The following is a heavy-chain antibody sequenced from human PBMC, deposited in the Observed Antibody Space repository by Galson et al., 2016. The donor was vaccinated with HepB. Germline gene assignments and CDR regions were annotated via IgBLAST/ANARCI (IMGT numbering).Heavy chain of an antibody. J-gene: IGHJ4*02. CDR3: ARSIQLWPDY. Sequence: QSGAEVKKPGESLRISCKGRGYSFTSHWINLVRQMPGKGLEWMGRIDPSDSYTSYSPSFQGHVTISADESISTAYLQWSSLKASDTVMYYCARSIQLWPDYWGQGSLVTVSS. CDR1: GYSFTSHW. CDR2: IDPSDSYT. V-gene: IGHV5-10-1*01. D-gene: IGHD5-18*01.